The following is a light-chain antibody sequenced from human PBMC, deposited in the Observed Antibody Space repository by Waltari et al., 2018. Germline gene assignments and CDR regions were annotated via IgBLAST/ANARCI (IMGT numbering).Light chain of an antibody. CDR2: DGY. CDR3: QQANSFPIT. Sequence: DIQMTQSPSSVSASVGDGVTITCRASQDISSWLAWYQQKPGKAPNLLIYDGYSLQSGGPSRFSGSGSGTVFTLTISSLQPEDFATYYCQQANSFPITFGQGTRLEIK. V-gene: IGKV1-12*01. J-gene: IGKJ5*01. CDR1: QDISSW.